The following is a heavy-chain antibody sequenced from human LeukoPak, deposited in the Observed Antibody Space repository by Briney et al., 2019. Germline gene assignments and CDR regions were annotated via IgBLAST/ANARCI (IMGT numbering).Heavy chain of an antibody. CDR2: IYYSGST. CDR3: ASRDFYYYGTGKDY. V-gene: IGHV4-39*01. CDR1: GGSTSSSSYY. D-gene: IGHD3-10*01. J-gene: IGHJ4*02. Sequence: SETLSLTCTVSGGSTSSSSYYWGWIRQPPGKGLEWIGSIYYSGSTYYNPSLKSRVTISVDTSKNQFPLKLSSVTATDTAVYYCASRDFYYYGTGKDYWGQGTLVTVSS.